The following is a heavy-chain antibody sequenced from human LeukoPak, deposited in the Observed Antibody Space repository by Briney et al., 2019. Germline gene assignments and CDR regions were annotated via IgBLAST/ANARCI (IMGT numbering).Heavy chain of an antibody. V-gene: IGHV6-1*01. CDR1: GDSVSSNSAA. CDR2: TYYRSKWYN. D-gene: IGHD3-22*01. CDR3: ARDLEGSGYHHFDY. J-gene: IGHJ4*02. Sequence: SQTLSLTCAISGDSVSSNSAAWNWIRQSPSRGLEWLGRTYYRSKWYNDYAVSVKSRISINPDTSKNQFSLKLSSVTAADTAVYYCARDLEGSGYHHFDYWGQGTLVTVSS.